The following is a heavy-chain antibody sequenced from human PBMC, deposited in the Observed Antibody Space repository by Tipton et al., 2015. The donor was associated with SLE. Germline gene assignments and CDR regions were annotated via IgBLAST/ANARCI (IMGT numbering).Heavy chain of an antibody. Sequence: GSLRLSCAASGFTVSSNYMSWVRQAPGKGLEWVSSIGDGGGSTYYADSVKGRFTMSRDTSKNTLYLEMNSLRAEDTAVYYCAKDILYDYDRSEPLDCWGQGTLVTVSS. CDR1: GFTVSSNY. CDR3: AKDILYDYDRSEPLDC. CDR2: IGDGGGST. D-gene: IGHD3-22*01. V-gene: IGHV3-53*05. J-gene: IGHJ4*02.